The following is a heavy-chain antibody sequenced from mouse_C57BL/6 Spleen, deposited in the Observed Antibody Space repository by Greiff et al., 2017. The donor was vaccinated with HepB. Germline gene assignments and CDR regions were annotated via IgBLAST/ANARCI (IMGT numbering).Heavy chain of an antibody. D-gene: IGHD2-3*01. CDR3: ARWDDGYYVYAMDY. J-gene: IGHJ4*01. CDR1: GYSFTGYY. V-gene: IGHV1-42*01. CDR2: INPSTGGT. Sequence: EVQLQQSGPELVKPGASVKISCKASGYSFTGYYMNWVKQSPEKSLEWIGEINPSTGGTTYNQKFKAKATLTVDKSSSTAYMQLKSLTSEDSAVYYCARWDDGYYVYAMDYWGQGTSVTVSS.